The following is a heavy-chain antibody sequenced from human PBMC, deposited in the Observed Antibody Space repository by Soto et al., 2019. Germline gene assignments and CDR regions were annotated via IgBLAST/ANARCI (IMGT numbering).Heavy chain of an antibody. Sequence: PGGSLRLSCAASGFAFSGFEMNWVRQAPGKGLEWVSYISSGASNMYYADSVKGRFTISRENAQSSLYLQMNSLRVEDTAVYYCARDPNYDFWSGYRNKEGTYGMDVWGQGTTVTVSS. J-gene: IGHJ6*02. D-gene: IGHD3-3*01. V-gene: IGHV3-48*03. CDR2: ISSGASNM. CDR1: GFAFSGFE. CDR3: ARDPNYDFWSGYRNKEGTYGMDV.